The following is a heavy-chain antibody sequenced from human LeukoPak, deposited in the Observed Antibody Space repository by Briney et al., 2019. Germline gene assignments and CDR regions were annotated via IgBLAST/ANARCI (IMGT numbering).Heavy chain of an antibody. D-gene: IGHD3-22*01. J-gene: IGHJ4*02. CDR1: GFSLSTSGMC. CDR3: ARMGLYDSSGYFDY. Sequence: SGPTLVNPTQTLTLPCTFSGFSLSTSGMCVSWIRQPPGKALEWLARIDWDDDKYYSTSLKTRLTISKDTSKIQVVLTMTNMDPVDTATYYCARMGLYDSSGYFDYWGQGTLVTVSS. V-gene: IGHV2-70*11. CDR2: IDWDDDK.